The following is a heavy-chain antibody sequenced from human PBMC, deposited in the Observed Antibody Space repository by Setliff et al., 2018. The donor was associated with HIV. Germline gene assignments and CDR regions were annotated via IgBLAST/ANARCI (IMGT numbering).Heavy chain of an antibody. CDR2: INPNNGDT. Sequence: ASVKVSCKASGYIFTGYYIHWVRQAPGQGLEWMGRINPNNGDTNSAQKFQGRVTMTRDTSISTAYMELSRLRSDDTAVYYCARNQGDASGWYAGDYWGHGTLVTVSS. D-gene: IGHD6-19*01. V-gene: IGHV1-2*06. J-gene: IGHJ4*01. CDR3: ARNQGDASGWYAGDY. CDR1: GYIFTGYY.